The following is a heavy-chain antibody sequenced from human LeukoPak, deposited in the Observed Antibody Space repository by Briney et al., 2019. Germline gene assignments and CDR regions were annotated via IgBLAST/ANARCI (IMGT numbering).Heavy chain of an antibody. Sequence: GGSLRLSCAASGFTFSSYAMSWVRQAPGKGLEWVSAISGSGGSTYYADSVKGRLTISRDNSKNTLYLQMNSLRAEDTAVYYCAKRWDGSGSYFFDYWGQGTLVTVSS. J-gene: IGHJ4*02. CDR1: GFTFSSYA. CDR3: AKRWDGSGSYFFDY. D-gene: IGHD3-10*01. V-gene: IGHV3-23*01. CDR2: ISGSGGST.